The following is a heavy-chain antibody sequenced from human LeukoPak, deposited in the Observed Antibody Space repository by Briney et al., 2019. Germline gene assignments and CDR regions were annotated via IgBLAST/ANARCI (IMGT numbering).Heavy chain of an antibody. D-gene: IGHD2-2*01. CDR1: GYTFTGYY. Sequence: AAVKVSCKASGYTFTGYYMHWVRQAPGQGLEWMGWINLDSGGANYAQKFQGRVTMTRDTSISTAYMELSRLRSDDTAVYYCARATHELEDIVVVPAAWDYFDYWGQGTLVTVSS. V-gene: IGHV1-2*02. CDR3: ARATHELEDIVVVPAAWDYFDY. CDR2: INLDSGGA. J-gene: IGHJ4*02.